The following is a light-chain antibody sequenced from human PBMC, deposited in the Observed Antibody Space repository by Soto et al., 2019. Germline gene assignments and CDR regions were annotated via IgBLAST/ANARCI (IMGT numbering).Light chain of an antibody. CDR3: QQDNNYSEFS. J-gene: IGKJ3*01. CDR1: QSISTW. CDR2: KAS. Sequence: DIQMTPSPSTLSASVGDRVTITCRASQSISTWLAWYQQKPGTAPKLLIYKASSLESGVPSRFSGSGSGTEFTLTISSLQPDDFATYYCQQDNNYSEFSFGPGTKVDIK. V-gene: IGKV1-5*03.